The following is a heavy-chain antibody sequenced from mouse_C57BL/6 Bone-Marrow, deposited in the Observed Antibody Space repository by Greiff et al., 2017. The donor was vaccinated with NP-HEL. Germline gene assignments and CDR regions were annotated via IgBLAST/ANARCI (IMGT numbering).Heavy chain of an antibody. J-gene: IGHJ4*01. Sequence: VQLQQSGPGMVKPSQSLSLTCTVTGYSITSGYDWHWIRHFPGNKLEWMGYISYSGSTNYNPSLKSRISITHDTSKNHFFLKLNSVTTEDTATYYCAREGDWNAMDYWGQGTSVTVSS. CDR1: GYSITSGYD. CDR3: AREGDWNAMDY. D-gene: IGHD3-3*01. V-gene: IGHV3-1*01. CDR2: ISYSGST.